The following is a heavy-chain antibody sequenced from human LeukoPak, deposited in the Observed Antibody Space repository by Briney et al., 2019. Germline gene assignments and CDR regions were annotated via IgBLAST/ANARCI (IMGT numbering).Heavy chain of an antibody. D-gene: IGHD3-16*01. CDR2: IYYSGST. V-gene: IGHV4-59*01. J-gene: IGHJ4*02. CDR1: GGSISSYY. CDR3: ARWGLGSRYFDY. Sequence: SETLSLTCTVSGGSISSYYWSWIRQPPGKGLEWIGYIYYSGSTNYNPSLKSRVTISVDTSKNQFPLKLSSVTAADTAVYYCARWGLGSRYFDYWGQGTLVTVSS.